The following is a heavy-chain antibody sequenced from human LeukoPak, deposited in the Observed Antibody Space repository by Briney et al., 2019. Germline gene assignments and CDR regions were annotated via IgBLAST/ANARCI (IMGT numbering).Heavy chain of an antibody. V-gene: IGHV3-21*01. Sequence: PGGSLRLSCAASGFTFSSYSMNWVRQAPGKGLEWDSSISSSSSYIYYEDSVKGRFTISRDNAKNSLYLQMNSLRAEDTAVFFFFRQKTAYEILTGYYPKHYGMDVWGQGTTVTVSS. J-gene: IGHJ6*02. D-gene: IGHD3-9*01. CDR2: ISSSSSYI. CDR3: FRQKTAYEILTGYYPKHYGMDV. CDR1: GFTFSSYS.